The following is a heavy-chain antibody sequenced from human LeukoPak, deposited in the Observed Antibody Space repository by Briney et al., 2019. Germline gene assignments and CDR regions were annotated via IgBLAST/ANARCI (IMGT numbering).Heavy chain of an antibody. CDR1: GYTFTGYY. CDR3: ARRLLSVTGPFDY. CDR2: INPNSGGT. Sequence: ASVKVSCKASGYTFTGYYMHWVRQAPGQGLEWMGWINPNSGGTNYAQKFQGRVTMTRDTSTSTVYMELGSLTSEDTAVYYCARRLLSVTGPFDYWGQGTLVTVSS. V-gene: IGHV1-2*02. J-gene: IGHJ4*02. D-gene: IGHD6-19*01.